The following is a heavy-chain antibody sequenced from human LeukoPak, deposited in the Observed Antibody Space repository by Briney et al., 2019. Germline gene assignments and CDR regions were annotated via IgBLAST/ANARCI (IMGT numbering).Heavy chain of an antibody. V-gene: IGHV6-1*01. J-gene: IGHJ6*02. CDR1: GDSVSINSAA. CDR2: TYYRSKWYN. Sequence: SLTLSLTYAISGDSVSINSAAWNWVRQSPSRGLEWLGRTYYRSKWYNEYAVAVKGRININPDPSKNQFSLQLNSVTPEDTAVYYCALARSEYHYGMDVWGQGATVTVSS. CDR3: ALARSEYHYGMDV.